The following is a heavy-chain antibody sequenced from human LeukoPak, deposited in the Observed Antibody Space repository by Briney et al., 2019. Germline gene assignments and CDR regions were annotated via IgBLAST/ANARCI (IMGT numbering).Heavy chain of an antibody. Sequence: SETLSLTCTVSGGSISSSSYYWGWIRQPPGKGLEWIGSIYHSGSTYYNPSLKSRVTISVDTSKNQFSLKLSSVTAADTAVYYCARFYYDSSGYYHDAFDIWGQGTMVTVSS. CDR1: GGSISSSSYY. CDR2: IYHSGST. V-gene: IGHV4-39*07. CDR3: ARFYYDSSGYYHDAFDI. J-gene: IGHJ3*02. D-gene: IGHD3-22*01.